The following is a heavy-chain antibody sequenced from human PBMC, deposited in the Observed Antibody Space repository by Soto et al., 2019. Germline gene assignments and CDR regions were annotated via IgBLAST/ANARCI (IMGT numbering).Heavy chain of an antibody. Sequence: GASVKVSCKASGYTFTSYAMHWVRQAPGQRLEWMGWINAGNGNTKYSQKFQGRVTITRDTSASTAYMELSSLRSGDTAVYYCARAWVVVTAPDYWGQGTLVTVSS. CDR3: ARAWVVVTAPDY. V-gene: IGHV1-3*01. D-gene: IGHD2-21*02. CDR1: GYTFTSYA. CDR2: INAGNGNT. J-gene: IGHJ4*02.